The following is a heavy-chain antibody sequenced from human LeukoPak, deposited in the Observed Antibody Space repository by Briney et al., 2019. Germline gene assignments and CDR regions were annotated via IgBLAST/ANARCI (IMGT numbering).Heavy chain of an antibody. D-gene: IGHD5-18*01. V-gene: IGHV4-4*07. CDR1: GGSFSGYY. Sequence: SETLSLTCAVYGGSFSGYYWSWIRQPAGKGLEWIGRIYTSGSTNYNPSLKSRVTMSVDTSKNQFSLKLSSVTAADTAVYYCARDPVSYGYEHYWYFDLWGRGTLVTVSS. CDR2: IYTSGST. J-gene: IGHJ2*01. CDR3: ARDPVSYGYEHYWYFDL.